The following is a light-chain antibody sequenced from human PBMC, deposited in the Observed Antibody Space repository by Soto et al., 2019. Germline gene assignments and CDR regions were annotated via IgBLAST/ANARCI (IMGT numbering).Light chain of an antibody. CDR1: QSVSDNY. CDR2: GAS. J-gene: IGKJ2*01. Sequence: EIVLTQSPGTLSLSPGERATLSCRASQSVSDNYLAWYQQKPGQPPRLLIYGASNRATGIPDRLSGSGSGTEYSITFSSLEAADYSVYYCQQYDASPYTFGQGTKLEIK. V-gene: IGKV3-20*01. CDR3: QQYDASPYT.